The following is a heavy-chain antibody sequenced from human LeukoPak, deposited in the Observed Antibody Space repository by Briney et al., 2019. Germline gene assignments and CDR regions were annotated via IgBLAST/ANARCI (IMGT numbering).Heavy chain of an antibody. D-gene: IGHD3-22*01. V-gene: IGHV3-15*07. CDR1: GFTFSNAW. Sequence: GGSLRLSCATSGFTFSNAWMNWVRQAPGKGLEWVGRIRSNSDGGTIDYAVPVKGRFTLSRDDSKTTLYLQMNSLQTEDTAVYYCATDFYDSTWGQGTLVTVSS. CDR3: ATDFYDST. CDR2: IRSNSDGGTI. J-gene: IGHJ5*02.